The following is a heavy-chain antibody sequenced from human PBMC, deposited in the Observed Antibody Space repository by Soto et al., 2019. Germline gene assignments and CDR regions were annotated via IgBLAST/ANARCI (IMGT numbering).Heavy chain of an antibody. CDR3: ARMLRGNWNDPNYSMDV. D-gene: IGHD1-1*01. Sequence: QVQLQESGPGLVKPSETLSLTCTVSGGSIGSHYLSWIRQPPGKGLEWIGYIYHSGYTNYNPSLKSRVPMSVDTSKNQSSLKLSSVTAADTAVYYCARMLRGNWNDPNYSMDVWGKGTTVTVSS. CDR1: GGSIGSHY. CDR2: IYHSGYT. V-gene: IGHV4-59*08. J-gene: IGHJ6*03.